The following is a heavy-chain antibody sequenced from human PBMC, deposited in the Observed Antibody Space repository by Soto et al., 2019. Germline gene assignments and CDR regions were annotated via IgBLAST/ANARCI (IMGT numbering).Heavy chain of an antibody. Sequence: SETLSLTCTVSGGSISGSSYYWGWIRQPPGKGLEWIGSIYYSGSTYYNPSLKSRVTISVDTSKNQFSLKLSSVTAADTAVYYCARREGILWFGELFGDAFDIWGQGTMVTVSS. CDR1: GGSISGSSYY. D-gene: IGHD3-10*01. CDR2: IYYSGST. J-gene: IGHJ3*02. V-gene: IGHV4-39*01. CDR3: ARREGILWFGELFGDAFDI.